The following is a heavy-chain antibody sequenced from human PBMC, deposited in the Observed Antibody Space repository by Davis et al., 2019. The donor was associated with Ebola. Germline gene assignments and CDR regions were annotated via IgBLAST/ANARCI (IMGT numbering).Heavy chain of an antibody. CDR1: GYTFTSYG. CDR2: IIPILGIA. CDR3: ARGRSGTNFDY. D-gene: IGHD1/OR15-1a*01. Sequence: SVKVSCKASGYTFTSYGITWVRQAPGQGLEWMGRIIPILGIANYAQKFQGRVTITADKSTSTAYMELSSLRSEDTAVYYCARGRSGTNFDYWGQGTLVTVSS. J-gene: IGHJ4*02. V-gene: IGHV1-69*04.